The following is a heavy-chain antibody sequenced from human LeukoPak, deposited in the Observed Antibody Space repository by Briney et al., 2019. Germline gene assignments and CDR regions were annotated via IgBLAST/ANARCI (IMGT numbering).Heavy chain of an antibody. CDR1: GFTFSSYS. CDR3: ARDFKNPLHIVATDSYYFDY. J-gene: IGHJ4*02. D-gene: IGHD5-12*01. V-gene: IGHV3-21*01. CDR2: ISSSSSYI. Sequence: KPGGSLRLSCAASGFTFSSYSMNWVRQAPGKGLEWVSSISSSSSYIYYADSVKGRFTISRDNAKNSLYLQMNSLRAEDTAVYYCARDFKNPLHIVATDSYYFDYWGQGTLVTVSS.